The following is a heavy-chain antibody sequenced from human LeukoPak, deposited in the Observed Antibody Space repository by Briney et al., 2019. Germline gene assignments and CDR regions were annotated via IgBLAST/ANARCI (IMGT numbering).Heavy chain of an antibody. CDR2: IIPIFGTA. V-gene: IGHV1-69*01. D-gene: IGHD6-19*01. CDR1: GGTCSSYA. J-gene: IGHJ5*02. CDR3: ARDFSLAVAAINWFDP. Sequence: GSSVKVSCKASGGTCSSYAISWVRQAPGQGLEWMGGIIPIFGTANYAQKFQGRVTITADESTSTAYMELSSLRSEDTAVYYCARDFSLAVAAINWFDPWGQGTLVTVSS.